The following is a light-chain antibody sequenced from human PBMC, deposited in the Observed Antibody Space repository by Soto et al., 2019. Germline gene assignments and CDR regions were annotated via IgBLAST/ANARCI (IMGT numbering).Light chain of an antibody. CDR2: EVS. CDR3: SSYSTSTTLV. V-gene: IGLV2-14*01. CDR1: SSDVGGYKY. J-gene: IGLJ1*01. Sequence: QSVLTQPASVSGSPGQSITIACTGTSSDVGGYKYVSWYQQHPGKAPKLMIYEVSNRPSGVSNRFSGSKSGNTASLTISGLQAEDEADYYCSSYSTSTTLVFVTATKVTV.